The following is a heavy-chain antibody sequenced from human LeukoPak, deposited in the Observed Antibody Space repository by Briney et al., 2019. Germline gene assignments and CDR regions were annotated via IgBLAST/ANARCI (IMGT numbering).Heavy chain of an antibody. CDR3: ARGVRYCSSTSCPYYYYYYMDV. D-gene: IGHD2-2*01. CDR1: GGSISSYY. Sequence: KPSETLSLTCTVSGGSISSYYWSWIRQPPGKGLEWIGYIYYSGSTNYNPSLKSRVTISVDTSKNQFSPKLSSVTAADTAVYYCARGVRYCSSTSCPYYYYYYMDVWGKGTTVTVSS. CDR2: IYYSGST. J-gene: IGHJ6*03. V-gene: IGHV4-59*01.